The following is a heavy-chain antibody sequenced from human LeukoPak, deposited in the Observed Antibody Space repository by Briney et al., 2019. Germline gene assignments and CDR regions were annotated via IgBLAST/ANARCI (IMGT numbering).Heavy chain of an antibody. Sequence: GGSLRLSCAASRFTVSSNYMSWVRQAPGKGLEWVSVIYSGGSTFYADSVKGRFTISRDNAKNSVYLQMNSLRAEDTAVYYCVTEYDSSDFDAFDFWGQGTVVTVSS. J-gene: IGHJ3*01. CDR3: VTEYDSSDFDAFDF. CDR2: IYSGGST. CDR1: RFTVSSNY. V-gene: IGHV3-53*01. D-gene: IGHD3-22*01.